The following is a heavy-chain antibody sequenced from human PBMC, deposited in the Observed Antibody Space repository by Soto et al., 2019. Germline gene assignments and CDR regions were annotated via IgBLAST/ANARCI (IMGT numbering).Heavy chain of an antibody. CDR1: GFTFSSYG. V-gene: IGHV3-30*18. D-gene: IGHD1-1*01. J-gene: IGHJ4*02. CDR3: AKDGRTGGSVDY. CDR2: IPYDGSNK. Sequence: QVQLVESGGGVVQPGRPLRLSCAASGFTFSSYGMHWVRQAPGKGLEWVAVIPYDGSNKYYVDSVKGRFTISRDNSKNTLFLQMNSLRVEDTAVYYCAKDGRTGGSVDYWGQGTLVTVSS.